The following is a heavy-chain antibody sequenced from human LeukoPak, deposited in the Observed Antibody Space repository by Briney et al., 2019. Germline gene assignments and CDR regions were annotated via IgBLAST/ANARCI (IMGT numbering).Heavy chain of an antibody. Sequence: PGGSLRLSCAASGFTFSSYWMHWVRQAPGKGLVWVSRINSDGSSTNYADSVKGRFTISRGNAKNTLYLQMNSPRAEDTAVYYCARRVTGTTPPYYFDYWGQGTLVTVSS. D-gene: IGHD1-20*01. J-gene: IGHJ4*02. CDR2: INSDGSST. CDR3: ARRVTGTTPPYYFDY. V-gene: IGHV3-74*01. CDR1: GFTFSSYW.